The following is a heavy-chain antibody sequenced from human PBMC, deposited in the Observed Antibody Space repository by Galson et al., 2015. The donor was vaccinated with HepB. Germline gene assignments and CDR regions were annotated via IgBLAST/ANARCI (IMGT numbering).Heavy chain of an antibody. Sequence: QSGAEVKKPGESLRISCKGSGYSFTSYWISWVRQMPGKGLEWMGRIDPSDSYTNYSPSPQGHVTISADKSISTAYLQWSSLKASDTAMYYCARGEVVVITHNDAFDIWGQGTMVTVSS. D-gene: IGHD3-22*01. CDR1: GYSFTSYW. CDR2: IDPSDSYT. V-gene: IGHV5-10-1*01. J-gene: IGHJ3*02. CDR3: ARGEVVVITHNDAFDI.